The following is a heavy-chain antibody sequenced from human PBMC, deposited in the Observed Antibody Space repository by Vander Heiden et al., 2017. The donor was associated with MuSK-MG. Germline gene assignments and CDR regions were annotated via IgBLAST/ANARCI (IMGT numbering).Heavy chain of an antibody. CDR1: GSTFSSHA. Sequence: EVQLVESGGGLVQPGESLRLSCAASGSTFSSHAMHWVRQAPGKGLEYVAAINNKGDSTYYANSVKGRFTISRDNSKNTLYLQMGCLRAEDLAVYYCARVWYYNSGSYLDQWGQGTLVTVSS. CDR2: INNKGDST. V-gene: IGHV3-64*01. D-gene: IGHD3-10*01. CDR3: ARVWYYNSGSYLDQ. J-gene: IGHJ4*02.